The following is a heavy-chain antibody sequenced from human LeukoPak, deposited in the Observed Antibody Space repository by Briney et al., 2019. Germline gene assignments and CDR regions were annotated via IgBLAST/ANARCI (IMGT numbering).Heavy chain of an antibody. J-gene: IGHJ4*02. D-gene: IGHD3-9*01. Sequence: SETLSLTCTVSGGSISSYYWSWIRQPPGKGLEWIGYIYYSGSTNYNPSLKSRVTISVDTSKNQFSLKLSFVTAADTAVYYCARWGAGFDWLLAPFDYWGQGILVTVSS. CDR2: IYYSGST. CDR1: GGSISSYY. CDR3: ARWGAGFDWLLAPFDY. V-gene: IGHV4-59*08.